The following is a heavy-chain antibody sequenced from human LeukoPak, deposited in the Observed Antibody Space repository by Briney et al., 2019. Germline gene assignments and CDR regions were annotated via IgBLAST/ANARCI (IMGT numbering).Heavy chain of an antibody. V-gene: IGHV4-59*01. CDR3: ATTRGGYWASPLDF. Sequence: PSETLSLTCTVSGGSISSYYWSWIRQPPGKGLEWIGYIYYSGSTNYNPSLKSRVTISVDTSKNQFSLKLSSVTAADTAVYYCATTRGGYWASPLDFWGQGILVTVSS. CDR1: GGSISSYY. J-gene: IGHJ4*02. D-gene: IGHD5-12*01. CDR2: IYYSGST.